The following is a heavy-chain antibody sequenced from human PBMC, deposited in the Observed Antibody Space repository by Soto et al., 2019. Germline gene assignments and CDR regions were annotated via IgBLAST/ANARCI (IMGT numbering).Heavy chain of an antibody. CDR3: AHAYGGRSLY. D-gene: IGHD1-26*01. J-gene: IGHJ4*02. CDR2: IYWDDSK. V-gene: IGHV2-5*02. Sequence: QLTLKESGPTLVKPTQTLTLTCTFSGFSLTTDRVGVGWIRHPPGEALEWLAVIYWDDSKTYRPSLESRLTITKDTSKNQVALTMTNMDSLDTATYYCAHAYGGRSLYWGQGTLVTVSS. CDR1: GFSLTTDRVG.